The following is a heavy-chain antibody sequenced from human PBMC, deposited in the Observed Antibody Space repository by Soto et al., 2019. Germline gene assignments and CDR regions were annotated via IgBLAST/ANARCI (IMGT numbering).Heavy chain of an antibody. CDR2: INAGNGNT. Sequence: GASVKVSCKASGYTFTSYAMHWVRQAPGQRLEWMGWINAGNGNTKYSQKFRGRVTITRDTSASTAYMELSSLRSEDTAVYYCARDRRAGYSSGWTIFGNHGYWGQGTLGTGSS. CDR1: GYTFTSYA. D-gene: IGHD6-19*01. J-gene: IGHJ4*02. V-gene: IGHV1-3*01. CDR3: ARDRRAGYSSGWTIFGNHGY.